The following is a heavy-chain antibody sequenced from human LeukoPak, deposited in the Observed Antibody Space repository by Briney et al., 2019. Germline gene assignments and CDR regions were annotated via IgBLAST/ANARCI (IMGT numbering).Heavy chain of an antibody. CDR3: ARGGATTAIDY. CDR1: GGSISSGGYY. J-gene: IGHJ4*02. Sequence: TSETLSLTCTVSGGSISSGGYYWSWIRQHPGKGLEWIGYIYYSGSTYYSPSLKSRVTISVDTSKNQFSLKLSSVTAADTAVYYCARGGATTAIDYWGQGTLVTVSS. CDR2: IYYSGST. V-gene: IGHV4-31*03. D-gene: IGHD5-12*01.